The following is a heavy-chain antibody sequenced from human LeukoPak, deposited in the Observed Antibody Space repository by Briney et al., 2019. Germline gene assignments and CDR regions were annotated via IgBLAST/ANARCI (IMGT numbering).Heavy chain of an antibody. J-gene: IGHJ5*02. CDR1: GYTFTSYD. D-gene: IGHD3-3*01. CDR2: MNPNSGNT. Sequence: VASVKVSCKASGYTFTSYDINWVRQATGQGLEWMGWMNPNSGNTGYAQKFQGRVTITRNTSISTAYMELSSLRSEDTAVYYCARARPRSGYSNTYNWFDPWGQGTLVTVSS. V-gene: IGHV1-8*03. CDR3: ARARPRSGYSNTYNWFDP.